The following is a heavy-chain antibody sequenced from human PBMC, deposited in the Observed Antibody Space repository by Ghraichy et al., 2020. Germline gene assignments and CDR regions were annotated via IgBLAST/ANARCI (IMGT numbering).Heavy chain of an antibody. V-gene: IGHV4-59*01. CDR3: ARGSDYGEDYFDY. J-gene: IGHJ4*02. D-gene: IGHD4-17*01. CDR2: IYYSGST. CDR1: GDSISYYY. Sequence: SETLSLTCTVSGDSISYYYWSWIRQPPGKGLEWVGYIYYSGSTSYNPSLKSRVTISVDTSKTQFSLKLTSVTAADTAVYYCARGSDYGEDYFDYWGQGTLGTV.